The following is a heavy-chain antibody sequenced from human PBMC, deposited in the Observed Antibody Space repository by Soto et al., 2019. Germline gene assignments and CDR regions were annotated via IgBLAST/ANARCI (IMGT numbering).Heavy chain of an antibody. CDR1: GGSIISGGYY. CDR3: ARGLVDFWSGDYSHYYYGMDV. D-gene: IGHD3-3*01. CDR2: ICYSGCT. Sequence: TLCLTCTVSGGSIISGGYYGSWIREHPGKGLEWIGYICYSGCTYYNPSLKSRVTISVDTSKNQFSLKLSSVTSADTAVYYCARGLVDFWSGDYSHYYYGMDVCGQGTRVTVSS. J-gene: IGHJ6*02. V-gene: IGHV4-31*03.